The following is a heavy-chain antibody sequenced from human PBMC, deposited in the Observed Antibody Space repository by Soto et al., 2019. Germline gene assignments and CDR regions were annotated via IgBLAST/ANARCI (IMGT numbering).Heavy chain of an antibody. CDR3: AKGGSTSGRRNGDYFDY. D-gene: IGHD1-1*01. J-gene: IGHJ4*02. Sequence: GGSLRLSCAASGFSFSNYAMSWVRQPPGKGLEWVSVIGASGGNTFYADSVKGRFTISRDNSKNTLYLQMNSLRAEDSAVYYCAKGGSTSGRRNGDYFDYWGQGTLVTVSS. V-gene: IGHV3-23*01. CDR2: IGASGGNT. CDR1: GFSFSNYA.